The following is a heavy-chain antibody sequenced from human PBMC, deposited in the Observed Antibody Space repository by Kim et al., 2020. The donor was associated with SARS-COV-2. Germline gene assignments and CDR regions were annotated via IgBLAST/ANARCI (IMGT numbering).Heavy chain of an antibody. D-gene: IGHD4-17*01. CDR3: AKDYPPWGTGRLYGDYYWYFDL. Sequence: GGSLRLSCAASGFTFSSYAMSWVRQAPGKGLEWVSAISGSGGSTYYADSVKGRFTISRDNSKNTLYLQMNSLRAEDTAVYYCAKDYPPWGTGRLYGDYYWYFDLWGRGTLVTVSS. CDR1: GFTFSSYA. J-gene: IGHJ2*01. CDR2: ISGSGGST. V-gene: IGHV3-23*01.